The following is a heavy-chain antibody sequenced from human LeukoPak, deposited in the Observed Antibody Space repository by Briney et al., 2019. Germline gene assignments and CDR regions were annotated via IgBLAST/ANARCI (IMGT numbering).Heavy chain of an antibody. D-gene: IGHD2-2*01. CDR3: AREPRYCSRTTSCYHANYFYYMDV. V-gene: IGHV1-18*01. Sequence: ASMKVSCKASGYTFTRYGISWVRQAPGQGLEWMGWISAYNSNTNYAQKFQGRVTMTTDTSTSTAYMELRSLRSDDTAVYYCAREPRYCSRTTSCYHANYFYYMDVWGKGTTVTVSS. CDR2: ISAYNSNT. CDR1: GYTFTRYG. J-gene: IGHJ6*03.